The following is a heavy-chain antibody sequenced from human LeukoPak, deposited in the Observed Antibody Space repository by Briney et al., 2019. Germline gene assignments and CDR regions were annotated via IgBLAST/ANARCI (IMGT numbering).Heavy chain of an antibody. D-gene: IGHD3-10*01. CDR2: ISGSGGST. CDR3: AKDPRLLWFGELSSDY. CDR1: GFTFSSYA. V-gene: IGHV3-23*01. J-gene: IGHJ4*02. Sequence: GGSLRLSCAASGFTFSSYAMSWVRQAPGKGLEWVSAISGSGGSTYYADSVKGRFTISRDNSKNTLYLQMNSLRAEDTAVYYCAKDPRLLWFGELSSDYWGQGTLVAVSS.